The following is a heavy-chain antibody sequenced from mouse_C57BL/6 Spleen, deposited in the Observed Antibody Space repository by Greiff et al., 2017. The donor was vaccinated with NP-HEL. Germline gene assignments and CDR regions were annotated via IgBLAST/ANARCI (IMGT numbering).Heavy chain of an antibody. V-gene: IGHV1-80*01. D-gene: IGHD1-1*01. CDR1: GYAFSSSW. J-gene: IGHJ2*01. CDR3: ARDRDYYYGSSGVDY. CDR2: IYPGDGDT. Sequence: VQLQQSGAELVKPGASVKISCKASGYAFSSSWMNWVKQRPGKGLEWIGQIYPGDGDTNYNGKFKGKATLTADKSSSTAYMQLSSLTSEDSAVYVCARDRDYYYGSSGVDYWGQGTTLTVSS.